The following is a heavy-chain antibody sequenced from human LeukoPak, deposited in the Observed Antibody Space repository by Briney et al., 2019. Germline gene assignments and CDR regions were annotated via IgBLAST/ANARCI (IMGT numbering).Heavy chain of an antibody. D-gene: IGHD3-10*01. CDR1: GFTFSSYG. Sequence: GGSLRLSCAASGFTFSSYGMSWVRQAPGKGLEWVSSISASSSHINYADSVKGRFTISRDNAKNSLYLQMSSLRVEDTAVYYCASDYYGSGGDIWGQGTMVTVSS. J-gene: IGHJ3*02. CDR2: ISASSSHI. V-gene: IGHV3-21*01. CDR3: ASDYYGSGGDI.